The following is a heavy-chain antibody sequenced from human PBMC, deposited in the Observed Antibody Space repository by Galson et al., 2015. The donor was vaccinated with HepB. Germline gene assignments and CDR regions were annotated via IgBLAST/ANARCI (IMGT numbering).Heavy chain of an antibody. D-gene: IGHD6-13*01. J-gene: IGHJ6*02. CDR3: ARDFGEQQLVLGGYYYYGMDV. Sequence: CAISGDSVSSNSAAWNWIRQSPSRGLEWLGRTYYRSKWYNDYAVSVKSRITINPDTSKNQFSLQLNSVTPEDTAVYYCARDFGEQQLVLGGYYYYGMDVWGQGTTVTVSS. V-gene: IGHV6-1*01. CDR2: TYYRSKWYN. CDR1: GDSVSSNSAA.